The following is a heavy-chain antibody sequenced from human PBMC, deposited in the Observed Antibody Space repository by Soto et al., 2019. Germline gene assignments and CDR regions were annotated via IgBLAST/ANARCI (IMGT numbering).Heavy chain of an antibody. CDR3: SIGFYYDFWSGSDYYYYYGMDV. CDR1: GGSISSGGYS. Sequence: PSETLSLTCAVSGGSISSGGYSWSWIRQPPGKGLEWIGYIYHSGSTYYNPSLKSRVTISVDRSKNQFSLKLSSVTAADTAVYYCSIGFYYDFWSGSDYYYYYGMDVWGQGTTVTVSS. CDR2: IYHSGST. J-gene: IGHJ6*02. D-gene: IGHD3-3*01. V-gene: IGHV4-30-2*01.